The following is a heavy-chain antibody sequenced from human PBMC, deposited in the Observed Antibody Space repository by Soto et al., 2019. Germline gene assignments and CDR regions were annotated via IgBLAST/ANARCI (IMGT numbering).Heavy chain of an antibody. Sequence: PSETLSLTCAVSGYSISSGYYWGWIRQPPGKGPEWIGNIFHRGTTYYNPSLKSRVTISVDTSKNEFSLRLSTVTAADTAVYYCARVDSPYYYNSSGYFTYWGQGTLVTVSS. CDR1: GYSISSGYY. J-gene: IGHJ4*02. CDR3: ARVDSPYYYNSSGYFTY. V-gene: IGHV4-38-2*01. D-gene: IGHD3-22*01. CDR2: IFHRGTT.